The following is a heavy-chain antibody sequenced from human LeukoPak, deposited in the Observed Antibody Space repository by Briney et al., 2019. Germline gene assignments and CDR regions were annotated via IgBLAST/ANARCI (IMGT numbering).Heavy chain of an antibody. CDR2: IYTSGST. CDR3: ARVMRRLGYDY. CDR1: GGSISSYY. Sequence: SETLSLTCTVSGGSISSYYWSWIRQPAGKGLEWIGRIYTSGSTYYNPSLKSRLTMSVDTSKNQLFLKLSSVTAADTAVYYCARVMRRLGYDYWGQGTLVTVSS. D-gene: IGHD6-19*01. V-gene: IGHV4-4*07. J-gene: IGHJ4*02.